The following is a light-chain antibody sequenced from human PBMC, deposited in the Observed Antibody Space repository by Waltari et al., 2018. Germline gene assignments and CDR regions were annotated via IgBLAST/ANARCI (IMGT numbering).Light chain of an antibody. CDR1: TSNIGAGHD. CDR2: GNN. Sequence: QSVLTQPPSVSGTPGQRVTISCSGSTSNIGAGHDVHSSQHLPGTAPKLLIYGNNNRPSGVPDRFSGSKSGTSASLAITGLQADDEADYFCQSFDNMLSGGVVFGGGTKLAVL. J-gene: IGLJ2*01. CDR3: QSFDNMLSGGVV. V-gene: IGLV1-40*01.